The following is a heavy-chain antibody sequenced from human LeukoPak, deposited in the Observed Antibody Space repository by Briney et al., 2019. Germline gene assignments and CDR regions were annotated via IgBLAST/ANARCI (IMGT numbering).Heavy chain of an antibody. V-gene: IGHV4-4*07. J-gene: IGHJ5*02. Sequence: SETLSLTRTVSGGSISSYYWSWIRQPAGKGLEWIGRIYSSGSTDYNPSLKSRVTMSVDTSKNKFSLKLSSVTAADTAVYYCARDSGTTGEVKFDPWGQGTLVTVSS. D-gene: IGHD3-10*01. CDR1: GGSISSYY. CDR2: IYSSGST. CDR3: ARDSGTTGEVKFDP.